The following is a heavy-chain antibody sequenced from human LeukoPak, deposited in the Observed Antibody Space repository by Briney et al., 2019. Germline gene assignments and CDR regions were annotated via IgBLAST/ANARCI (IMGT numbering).Heavy chain of an antibody. D-gene: IGHD1-20*01. CDR1: GFTFSSYA. CDR2: IKEDGSKK. CDR3: ATISGVPEY. Sequence: GGSLRLSCAASGFTFSSYAMSWVRQAPGKGLEWVANIKEDGSKKNHLDSVKGRFTISRDNAKNSLYLQMSSLRADDTAVYYCATISGVPEYWGQGTLVTVSS. J-gene: IGHJ4*02. V-gene: IGHV3-7*01.